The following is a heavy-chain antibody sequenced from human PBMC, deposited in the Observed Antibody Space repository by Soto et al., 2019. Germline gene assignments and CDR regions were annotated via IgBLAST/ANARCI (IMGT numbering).Heavy chain of an antibody. CDR3: ARGRYGDY. Sequence: QVHLVQSGAEVKKPGASVKVSCKGSGYAFTTYGITWVRQAPGQGLEWMGWISAHNGNTNYAQKLQGRVTVTRDTATSTAYMELRRLRSDETGVYYCARGRYGDYWGQGALVTVSS. D-gene: IGHD1-1*01. J-gene: IGHJ4*02. CDR1: GYAFTTYG. CDR2: ISAHNGNT. V-gene: IGHV1-18*01.